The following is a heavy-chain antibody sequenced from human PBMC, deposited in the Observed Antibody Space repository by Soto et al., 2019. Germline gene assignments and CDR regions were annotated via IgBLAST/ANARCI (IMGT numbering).Heavy chain of an antibody. D-gene: IGHD3-3*01. CDR2: IHDSGST. CDR3: ARVVIDSWSGFPTNNWLPP. CDR1: GGILSPFC. J-gene: IGHJ5*02. Sequence: SGGILSPFCWIVCRLLLGKGLEWIGYIHDSGSTNYNPALESRVSISVDTSKNELSLKLSSVTAADTAMYYCARVVIDSWSGFPTNNWLPPSGQGTLVTV. V-gene: IGHV4-59*01.